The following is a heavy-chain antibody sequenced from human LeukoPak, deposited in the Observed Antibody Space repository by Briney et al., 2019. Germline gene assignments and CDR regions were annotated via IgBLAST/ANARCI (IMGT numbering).Heavy chain of an antibody. D-gene: IGHD5-12*01. Sequence: PSETLSLTCTVSGGSISSYYWSWIRQPAGKGLEWIGRLHTRGSTNYNPSLKSRLTMSVDTSKNQFSLTLSSVTAADTAVYYCARGYDFHDSWGQGTLVTVSS. CDR1: GGSISSYY. V-gene: IGHV4-4*07. CDR2: LHTRGST. J-gene: IGHJ4*02. CDR3: ARGYDFHDS.